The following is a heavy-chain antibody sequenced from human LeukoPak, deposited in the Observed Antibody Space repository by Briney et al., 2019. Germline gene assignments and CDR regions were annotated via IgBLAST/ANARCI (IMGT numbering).Heavy chain of an antibody. CDR1: GDTLGSYA. CDR3: ASQFLLPIAS. D-gene: IGHD3-22*01. CDR2: TIPILGIA. J-gene: IGHJ5*01. V-gene: IGHV1-69*04. Sequence: PVKVSCKAPGDTLGSYAISCVRQAHGQRLEWMGRTIPILGIAKYAQKFQGRLTITAITSTSTAYMELTKLRSGAQAVYYCASQFLLPIASWGRGTLVTVSS.